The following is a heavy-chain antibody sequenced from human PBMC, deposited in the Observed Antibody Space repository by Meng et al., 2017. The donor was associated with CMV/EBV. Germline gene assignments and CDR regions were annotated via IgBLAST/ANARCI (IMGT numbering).Heavy chain of an antibody. CDR2: IYHIGST. J-gene: IGHJ4*02. CDR3: ATENFSPGDHRLFDY. CDR1: GYSISSGYY. D-gene: IGHD7-27*01. Sequence: SETLSLTCTVSGYSISSGYYWGWIRQPPGKWLEWIGSIYHIGSTYYNPSLKSRVTISVDTSKNQFSLNLSSVTAADTAVYYCATENFSPGDHRLFDYWGQGTLVTVSS. V-gene: IGHV4-38-2*02.